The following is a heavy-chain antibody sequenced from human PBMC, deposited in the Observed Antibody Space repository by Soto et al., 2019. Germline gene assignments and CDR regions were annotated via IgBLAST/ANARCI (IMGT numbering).Heavy chain of an antibody. CDR2: ISGSGGST. D-gene: IGHD6-13*01. CDR3: AKDIRQLVPNGFDP. Sequence: PGGSVRLSCVASGFTCSSYAMSWVRQAPGKGLEWVSAISGSGGSTYYADSVKGRFTISRDNSKNTLYLQMNSLRAEDTAVYYCAKDIRQLVPNGFDPWGQGTLVTVSS. J-gene: IGHJ5*02. CDR1: GFTCSSYA. V-gene: IGHV3-23*01.